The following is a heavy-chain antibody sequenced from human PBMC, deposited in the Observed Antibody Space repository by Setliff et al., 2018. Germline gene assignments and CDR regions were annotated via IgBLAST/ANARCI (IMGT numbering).Heavy chain of an antibody. J-gene: IGHJ4*01. CDR2: INTKTGDP. Sequence: ASVKVSCKTSGYPFTDYYIHWVRQAPGQGLEWMGWINTKTGDPTYAQGYTGRFAFSLDTSDSATYLDISNLKAEDTATYYCARADHLVTTTFDYWGQGTLVTVSS. D-gene: IGHD4-17*01. CDR1: GYPFTDYY. V-gene: IGHV7-4-1*02. CDR3: ARADHLVTTTFDY.